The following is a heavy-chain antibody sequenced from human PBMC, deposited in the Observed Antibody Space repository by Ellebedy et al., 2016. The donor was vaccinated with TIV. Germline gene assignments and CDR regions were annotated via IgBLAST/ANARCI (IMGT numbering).Heavy chain of an antibody. CDR3: AREGALYCSSTSCPYYYGMDV. D-gene: IGHD2-2*01. V-gene: IGHV1-69*13. CDR2: IIPIFGTA. CDR1: GGTFSSYA. Sequence: SVKVSXXASGGTFSSYAISWVRQAPGQGLEWMGGIIPIFGTANYAQKFRGRVTITADESTSTAYMELSSLRSDDTAVYYCAREGALYCSSTSCPYYYGMDVWGQGTTVTVSS. J-gene: IGHJ6*02.